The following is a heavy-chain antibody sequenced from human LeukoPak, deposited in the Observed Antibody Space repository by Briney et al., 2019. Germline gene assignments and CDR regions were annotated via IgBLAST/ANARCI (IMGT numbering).Heavy chain of an antibody. J-gene: IGHJ4*02. V-gene: IGHV5-51*01. CDR2: IYPGASDT. Sequence: GESLKISCKGSGYSFTNYWIGWVRQMPGKGLEWMAIIYPGASDTRYNPSFQGQVTISVDNSISTAYLQWSSLKASDTAMYYCARAASGWPQYYFDYWGQGTLVTVSS. CDR3: ARAASGWPQYYFDY. D-gene: IGHD6-19*01. CDR1: GYSFTNYW.